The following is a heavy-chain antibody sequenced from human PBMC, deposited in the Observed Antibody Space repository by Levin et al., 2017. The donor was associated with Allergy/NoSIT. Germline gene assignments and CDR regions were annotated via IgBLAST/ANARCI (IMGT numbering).Heavy chain of an antibody. J-gene: IGHJ4*02. CDR2: IYPSDSDT. CDR1: GYTFTSHW. V-gene: IGHV5-51*01. Sequence: KVSCEVSGYTFTSHWIAWLRQMPGKGPEWMGSIYPSDSDTRYNPSFQGQVTISADKSINTAYLQWSSLKASDTAIYYCARHSFRARRWDHFDFWGQGTLVTVSS. CDR3: ARHSFRARRWDHFDF. D-gene: IGHD1-26*01.